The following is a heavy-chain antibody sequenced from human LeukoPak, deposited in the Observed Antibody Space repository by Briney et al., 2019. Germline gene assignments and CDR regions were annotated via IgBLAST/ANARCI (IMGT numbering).Heavy chain of an antibody. CDR2: ISAYNGNT. CDR1: GYTFTSYG. V-gene: IGHV1-18*01. J-gene: IGHJ4*02. D-gene: IGHD6-13*01. Sequence: RWASVKVSCKASGYTFTSYGISWVRQAPGQGLEWMGWISAYNGNTNYAQKLQGRVTMTTDTSTSTAYMELRSLRSDDTAVYYCARARPRSIAAAGMWYFDYWGQGTLVAVSS. CDR3: ARARPRSIAAAGMWYFDY.